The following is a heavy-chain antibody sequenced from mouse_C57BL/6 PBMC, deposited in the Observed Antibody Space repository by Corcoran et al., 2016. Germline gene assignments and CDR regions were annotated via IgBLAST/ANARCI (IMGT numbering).Heavy chain of an antibody. CDR3: ASPGGFAY. Sequence: QVQLKQSGAELVRPGASVKLSCKASGYTFTDYYINWVKQRPGQGLEWIARIYPGSGNTYYNEKFKGKATLTAEKSSSTAYMQLSSLTSEDSAVYFCASPGGFAYWGQGTLVTVSA. CDR1: GYTFTDYY. J-gene: IGHJ3*01. V-gene: IGHV1-76*01. CDR2: IYPGSGNT.